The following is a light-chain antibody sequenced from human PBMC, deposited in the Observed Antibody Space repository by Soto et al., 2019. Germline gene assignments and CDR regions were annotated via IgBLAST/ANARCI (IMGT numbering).Light chain of an antibody. CDR2: LAS. J-gene: IGKJ2*01. CDR3: QKYDSAPYT. CDR1: QGINSY. Sequence: DIQMTQSPSSLSASVGDRVTITCRTSQGINSYLAWYQQKPGKVPKLLIYLASTLQSGVPSRFSGSGSGTDFTLTICSLQPEDVATYCCQKYDSAPYTFGQGTKL. V-gene: IGKV1-27*01.